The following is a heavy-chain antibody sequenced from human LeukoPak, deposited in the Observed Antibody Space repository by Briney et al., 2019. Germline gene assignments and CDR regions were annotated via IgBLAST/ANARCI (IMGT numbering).Heavy chain of an antibody. CDR3: AKGCQCPSGLSSWFDP. CDR2: LSGSGDGQ. D-gene: IGHD1-14*01. CDR1: GFTFTDFY. J-gene: IGHJ5*02. Sequence: PGGSLRLSCAASGFTFTDFYMNWVRQAPGKGLEWVSGLSGSGDGQFYADSVEGRFTISRDISNNIWYLQMNSLRAEDTAVYYCAKGCQCPSGLSSWFDPRGQGTLVAVSS. V-gene: IGHV3-23*01.